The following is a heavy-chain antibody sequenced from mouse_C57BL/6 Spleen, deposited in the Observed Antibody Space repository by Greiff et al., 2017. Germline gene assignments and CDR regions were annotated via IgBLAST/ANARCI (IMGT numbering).Heavy chain of an antibody. CDR2: IRSKSNNYAT. J-gene: IGHJ2*01. Sequence: EVKLVESGGGLVQPKGSLKLSCAASGFSFNPYAMNWVRQAPGKGLEWVARIRSKSNNYATSYADSVKDRFTISRDDSESMLYLQMNNLKTEDTAMYYCVRQDYYGSLDYWGQGTTLTVAS. V-gene: IGHV10-1*01. D-gene: IGHD1-1*01. CDR3: VRQDYYGSLDY. CDR1: GFSFNPYA.